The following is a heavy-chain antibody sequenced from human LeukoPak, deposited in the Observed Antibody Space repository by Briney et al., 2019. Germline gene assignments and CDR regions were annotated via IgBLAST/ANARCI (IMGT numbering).Heavy chain of an antibody. Sequence: GGSLRLSCAVSGFTFSSYAMSWVRQAPGKGLEWVSAISGSGGSTYYADSVKGRFTISRDNSKNTVYLQMNSLRGEDTAIYYCARGVTVTTDFWGQGTLVTVSS. CDR3: ARGVTVTTDF. D-gene: IGHD4-17*01. J-gene: IGHJ4*02. V-gene: IGHV3-23*01. CDR1: GFTFSSYA. CDR2: ISGSGGST.